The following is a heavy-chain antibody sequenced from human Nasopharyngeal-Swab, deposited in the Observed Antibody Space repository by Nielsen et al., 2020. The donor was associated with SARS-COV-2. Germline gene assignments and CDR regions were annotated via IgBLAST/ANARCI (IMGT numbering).Heavy chain of an antibody. V-gene: IGHV1-69*06. J-gene: IGHJ4*02. D-gene: IGHD3-22*01. CDR3: ARARYYDSSGYYYYFDY. Sequence: SVKVSCKASGGTFSSYAISWVRQASGQGLEWMGGIIPIFGTANYAQKFQGRVTITADKSTSTAYMELSSLRSEDTAVYYCARARYYDSSGYYYYFDYWGQGTLVTVSS. CDR2: IIPIFGTA. CDR1: GGTFSSYA.